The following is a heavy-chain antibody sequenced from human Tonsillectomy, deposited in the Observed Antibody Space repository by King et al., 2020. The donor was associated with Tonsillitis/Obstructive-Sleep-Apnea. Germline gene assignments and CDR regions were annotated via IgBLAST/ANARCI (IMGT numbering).Heavy chain of an antibody. CDR2: IYYSGST. V-gene: IGHV4-59*08. J-gene: IGHJ4*02. D-gene: IGHD3-9*01. Sequence: VQLQESGPGLVKPSETLSLTCTVSGGSISSYYWSWIRQPPGKGLEWIGNIYYSGSTNYNPSLKSRVTISVDTSKNQFSLKLSSVTAADTAVYYCASGRYFDSFDYWGQGTLVTVSS. CDR3: ASGRYFDSFDY. CDR1: GGSISSYY.